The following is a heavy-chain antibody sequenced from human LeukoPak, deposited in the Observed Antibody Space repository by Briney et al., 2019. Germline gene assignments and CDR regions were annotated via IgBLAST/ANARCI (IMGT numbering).Heavy chain of an antibody. CDR3: TKGISTEDYRFFF. J-gene: IGHJ4*02. D-gene: IGHD3-16*02. CDR2: IKSDESDK. V-gene: IGHV3-30*02. Sequence: SGGSLRLSCTTSGFTFSNYGIHWVRQAPGKGLEWVSFIKSDESDKHYADSVKGRFTISRDNSKNTLYLQMYSLRPEDTAVYYCTKGISTEDYRFFFWDQGALVTVSS. CDR1: GFTFSNYG.